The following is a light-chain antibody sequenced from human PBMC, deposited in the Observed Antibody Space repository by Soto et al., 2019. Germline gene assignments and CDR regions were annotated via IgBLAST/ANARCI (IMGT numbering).Light chain of an antibody. CDR1: SSDVGGYNY. V-gene: IGLV2-8*01. Sequence: QSALTQPPSASGSPGQSATISCTGTSSDVGGYNYVSWYQQHPGKAPKLMIYEVSKRPSGVPDRFSGSKSGNTASLTVSGLQAEDEADYYCTSYAGDTSLGVLGGGTKLTVL. CDR3: TSYAGDTSLGV. CDR2: EVS. J-gene: IGLJ3*02.